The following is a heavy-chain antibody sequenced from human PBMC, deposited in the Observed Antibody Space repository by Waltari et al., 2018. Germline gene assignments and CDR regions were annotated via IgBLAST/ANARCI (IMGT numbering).Heavy chain of an antibody. CDR2: IYHSGST. Sequence: QVQLQESGPGLVKPSETLSLTCAVSGYSISSGYYWGWIRQPPGKGREWIGSIYHSGSTYYHPSPKSRATISVDTSKNQFSLKLSAVTAADTAVYYCARGRQETIFGAATPTNWFDPWGQGTLVTVSS. CDR1: GYSISSGYY. CDR3: ARGRQETIFGAATPTNWFDP. J-gene: IGHJ5*02. V-gene: IGHV4-38-2*01. D-gene: IGHD3-3*01.